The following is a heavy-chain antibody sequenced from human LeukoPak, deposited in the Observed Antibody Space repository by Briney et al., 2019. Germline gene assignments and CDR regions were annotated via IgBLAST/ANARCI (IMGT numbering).Heavy chain of an antibody. CDR3: AKDWMRQWLVPRFFDY. J-gene: IGHJ4*02. CDR2: ICGSGGST. D-gene: IGHD6-19*01. Sequence: GGSLRLSCAASGFTFSSYAMSWVRQAPGKGLEWVSAICGSGGSTYYADFVKGRFTISRNNSKNTLYLQMNSLRADDTAVYYCAKDWMRQWLVPRFFDYWGQGTLVTVSS. CDR1: GFTFSSYA. V-gene: IGHV3-23*01.